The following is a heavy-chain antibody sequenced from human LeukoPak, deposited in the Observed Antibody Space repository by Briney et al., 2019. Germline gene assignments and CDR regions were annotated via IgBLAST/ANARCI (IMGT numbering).Heavy chain of an antibody. D-gene: IGHD4-17*01. Sequence: PGGSLRLSCAASGFTVSSNYISWVRQAPGKGLEWVSVIYSGGNTYYADSVKGRFTISSDNSKNTLYLQMNSLRAEDTAVYYCARNPYGDYYFDYWGQGTLVTVSS. CDR1: GFTVSSNY. CDR2: IYSGGNT. J-gene: IGHJ4*02. V-gene: IGHV3-53*01. CDR3: ARNPYGDYYFDY.